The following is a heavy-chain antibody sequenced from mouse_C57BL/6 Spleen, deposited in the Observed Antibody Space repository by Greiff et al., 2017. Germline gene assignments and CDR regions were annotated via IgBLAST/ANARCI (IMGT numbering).Heavy chain of an antibody. J-gene: IGHJ2*01. Sequence: EVHLVESGEGLVKPGGSLTLSCAASGFTFSSYAMSWVRQTPEKRLEWVAYISSGGDYIYYADTVKGRFTISRDNSRNTLYLHMSSLKSEDTAMYYCTRDEYFDYWGQGTTLTVSS. CDR3: TRDEYFDY. CDR2: ISSGGDYI. CDR1: GFTFSSYA. V-gene: IGHV5-9-1*02.